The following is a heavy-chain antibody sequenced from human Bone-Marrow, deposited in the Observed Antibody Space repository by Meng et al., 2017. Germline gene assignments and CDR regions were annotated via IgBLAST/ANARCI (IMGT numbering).Heavy chain of an antibody. CDR2: IDPNNDHT. V-gene: IGHV1-2*06. CDR3: ARDEDISAAGKLFGDY. Sequence: VTLDQPGPEVNTPGASVNMSCQPSGYTFAAYWIHWLRQAPGQVLEWMGRIDPNNDHTQYAQNFQGRVTMTSDTSISTVYMELNGLRSDDTAVYYCARDEDISAAGKLFGDYWGQGTLVTVSS. CDR1: GYTFAAYW. J-gene: IGHJ4*02. D-gene: IGHD6-13*01.